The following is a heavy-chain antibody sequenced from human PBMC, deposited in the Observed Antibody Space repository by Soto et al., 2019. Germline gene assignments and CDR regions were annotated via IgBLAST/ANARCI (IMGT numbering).Heavy chain of an antibody. CDR1: GYSFTSYW. J-gene: IGHJ2*01. V-gene: IGHV5-51*01. CDR2: IYPGESDT. CDR3: ARRTNCYDSSGDYYWYFDL. Sequence: GESLKISCKGSGYSFTSYWIGWGRQMPGKGLEWMGIIYPGESDTRYSPSFQGQVTISAHKSISTAYLQWTSLKASGTAMYYGARRTNCYDSSGDYYWYFDLWGHGTLVTVSS. D-gene: IGHD3-22*01.